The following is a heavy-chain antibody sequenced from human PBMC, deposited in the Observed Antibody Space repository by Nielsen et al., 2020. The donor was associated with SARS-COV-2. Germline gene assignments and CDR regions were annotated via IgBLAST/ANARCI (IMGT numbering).Heavy chain of an antibody. V-gene: IGHV5-10-1*01. CDR2: IDPSDYYT. D-gene: IGHD1-26*01. CDR3: ARPGYSGSYLNYYYYGMDV. Sequence: VRQMPGKGLEWMGRIDPSDYYTNYSPSFQGHVTISADKSISTAYLQWSSLKASDTAMYYCARPGYSGSYLNYYYYGMDVWGQGTTVTVSS. J-gene: IGHJ6*02.